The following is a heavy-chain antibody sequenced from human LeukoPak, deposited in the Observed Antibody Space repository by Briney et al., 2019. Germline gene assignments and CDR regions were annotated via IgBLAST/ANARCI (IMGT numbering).Heavy chain of an antibody. Sequence: PGGSLRLSCAASGFIFSDYSMTWVRQAPGKGLEWVSSISTSSTYIYYADSVKGRFTISRDNAKNSLYLRMNSLRAEDTAVYYCARFDSGYDSYFDYWGQGTLVTVSS. CDR3: ARFDSGYDSYFDY. CDR2: ISTSSTYI. J-gene: IGHJ4*02. V-gene: IGHV3-21*01. CDR1: GFIFSDYS. D-gene: IGHD5-12*01.